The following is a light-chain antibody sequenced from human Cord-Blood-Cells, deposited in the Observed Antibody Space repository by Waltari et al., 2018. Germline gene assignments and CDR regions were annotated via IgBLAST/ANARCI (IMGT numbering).Light chain of an antibody. J-gene: IGKJ4*01. CDR2: GAS. V-gene: IGKV3-15*01. Sequence: EIVMTQSPATLSVSPGERATLSCRASQSVSSNLAWYQQKPGQAPRLLIYGASTRAIGIQARSSARGYCTEFSLPISSVQSEDFTVHYCQQYNNLPPLTLGGGTKVEIK. CDR3: QQYNNLPPLT. CDR1: QSVSSN.